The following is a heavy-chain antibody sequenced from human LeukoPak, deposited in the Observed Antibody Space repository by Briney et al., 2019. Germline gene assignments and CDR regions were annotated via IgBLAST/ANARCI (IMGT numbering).Heavy chain of an antibody. CDR2: IYPDGST. J-gene: IGHJ4*02. Sequence: PSQTLSLTCAVSGGSISSGGYSWNWIRRPPGKGLEWIGYIYPDGSTYYNPSLTSRVTMSVDRSKNQFSLKLSSVTAADTAVHFCARGTYDSSRYYYFDYWGQGTLVTVSS. D-gene: IGHD3-22*01. V-gene: IGHV4-30-2*01. CDR1: GGSISSGGYS. CDR3: ARGTYDSSRYYYFDY.